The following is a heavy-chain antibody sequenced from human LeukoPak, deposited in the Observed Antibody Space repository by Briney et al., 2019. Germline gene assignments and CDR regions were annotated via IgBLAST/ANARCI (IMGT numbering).Heavy chain of an antibody. D-gene: IGHD3-10*01. CDR2: IDPSDSYT. CDR3: ARHQFGSGSYYLGPSDSEYYFDY. Sequence: PGESLKISCKASGYNFASYWISWVRQMPGKGLEWMGRIDPSDSYTNYSPSFQGHVTISADKSISTAYLQWSSLKASDTAMYYCARHQFGSGSYYLGPSDSEYYFDYWGQGTLVTVSS. CDR1: GYNFASYW. J-gene: IGHJ4*02. V-gene: IGHV5-10-1*01.